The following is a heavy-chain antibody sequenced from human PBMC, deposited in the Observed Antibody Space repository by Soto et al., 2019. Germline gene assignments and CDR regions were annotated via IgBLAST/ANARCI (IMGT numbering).Heavy chain of an antibody. CDR3: AKDQTYTMVRGRRYNWFDP. CDR2: ISGSGGST. Sequence: GGSLRLSCAASGFTFSSYAMSWVRQAPGKGLEWVSAISGSGGSTYYADSVKGRFTISRDNSKNTLYLQMNSLRAEDTAVYYCAKDQTYTMVRGRRYNWFDPWGQGTLVTVSS. D-gene: IGHD3-10*01. V-gene: IGHV3-23*01. J-gene: IGHJ5*02. CDR1: GFTFSSYA.